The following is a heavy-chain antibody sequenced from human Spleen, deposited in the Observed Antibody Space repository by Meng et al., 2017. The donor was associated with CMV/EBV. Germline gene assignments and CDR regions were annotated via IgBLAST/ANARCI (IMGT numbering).Heavy chain of an antibody. V-gene: IGHV1-8*01. Sequence: ASVKVSCKTSGYSFTRYDINSVRQAPGQGLEWMGWINPNNGDTGYAQEFQGRVTMTRDTSISTVYMELNSLRSDDTAVYYCARVEGPAGAMLKYFYYYGMEVWGQGTTVTVSS. CDR2: INPNNGDT. J-gene: IGHJ6*02. CDR1: GYSFTRYD. D-gene: IGHD6-13*01. CDR3: ARVEGPAGAMLKYFYYYGMEV.